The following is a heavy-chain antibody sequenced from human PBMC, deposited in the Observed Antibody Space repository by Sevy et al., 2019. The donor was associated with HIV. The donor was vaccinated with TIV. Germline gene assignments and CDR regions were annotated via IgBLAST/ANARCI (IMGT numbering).Heavy chain of an antibody. CDR1: GFSFTNAW. CDR3: TAGVGTSDCDY. V-gene: IGHV3-15*01. Sequence: GGSLRLSCAASGFSFTNAWMSWVRQAPGKGLEWVGRIKSKTDGGKSDVAAPVKGRFAISRDDSKSTFYLQMDSLKTEDTGVYYCTAGVGTSDCDYWGQGILVTVSS. CDR2: IKSKTDGGKS. D-gene: IGHD1-26*01. J-gene: IGHJ4*02.